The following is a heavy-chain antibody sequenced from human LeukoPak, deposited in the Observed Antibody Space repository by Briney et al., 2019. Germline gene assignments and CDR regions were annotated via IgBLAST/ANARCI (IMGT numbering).Heavy chain of an antibody. J-gene: IGHJ4*02. CDR3: AKDPDYDILTGYLNY. CDR1: GFTVISYA. V-gene: IGHV3-23*01. Sequence: PGGSLRLSCAASGFTVISYAISSVRQAAGKWLEWVSSITVSGGSTYYADSVKGRFTISRDNSKNTLYLQMNSLRAEDTAVYYCAKDPDYDILTGYLNYWGQGTLVTVSS. CDR2: ITVSGGST. D-gene: IGHD3-9*01.